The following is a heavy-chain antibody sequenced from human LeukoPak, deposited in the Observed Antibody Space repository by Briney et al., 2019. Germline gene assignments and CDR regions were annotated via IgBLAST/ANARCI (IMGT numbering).Heavy chain of an antibody. CDR1: GYSFTSYW. J-gene: IGHJ5*02. CDR2: IYPGDSDT. Sequence: GESLKISCKGSGYSFTSYWIGWVRQMPGKGLEWMGIIYPGDSDTRYSPSFQGQVTISADKSISTAYLQWSSLKASDTAMYYCARVHGSGWYADWFDPWGQGTLVTVSS. D-gene: IGHD6-19*01. V-gene: IGHV5-51*01. CDR3: ARVHGSGWYADWFDP.